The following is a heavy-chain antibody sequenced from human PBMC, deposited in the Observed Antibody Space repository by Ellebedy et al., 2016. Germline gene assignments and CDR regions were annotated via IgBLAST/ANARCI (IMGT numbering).Heavy chain of an antibody. CDR1: GFTFSSYW. J-gene: IGHJ6*02. CDR3: ARDMVRGVIVVYYYGMDV. Sequence: GGSLRLXCAASGFTFSSYWMHWVRQAPGKGLVWVSRINSDGSSTSYADSVKGRFTISRDNAKNTLYLQMNSLRAEDTAVYYCARDMVRGVIVVYYYGMDVWGQGTTVTVSS. CDR2: INSDGSST. V-gene: IGHV3-74*01. D-gene: IGHD3-10*01.